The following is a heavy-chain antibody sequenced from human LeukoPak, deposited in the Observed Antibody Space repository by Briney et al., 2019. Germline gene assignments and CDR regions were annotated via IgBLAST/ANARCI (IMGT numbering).Heavy chain of an antibody. Sequence: SETLSLTCTISGGYITNNYWSWIRQPPGKGLEWIGYIYYSGGTNYNPSLKSRVTISVDTSKNQFSLKLSSVTAADTAVYYCAREAGLRFLEWLKPYYYMDVWGKGTTVTVSS. CDR2: IYYSGGT. D-gene: IGHD3-3*01. J-gene: IGHJ6*03. CDR3: AREAGLRFLEWLKPYYYMDV. V-gene: IGHV4-59*12. CDR1: GGYITNNY.